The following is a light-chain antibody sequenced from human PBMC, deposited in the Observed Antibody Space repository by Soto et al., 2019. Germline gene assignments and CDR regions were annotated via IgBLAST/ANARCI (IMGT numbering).Light chain of an antibody. CDR3: QQYGSSHWT. Sequence: EIVLTQSPGTLSLSPGERATLSCRASQSVSSSYLAWYQQKPGQAPRLLIYGASSRATGIPDRFSGSGSGTDFTLTISRLEPEVFALYYCQQYGSSHWTFGQGTKV. V-gene: IGKV3-20*01. CDR1: QSVSSSY. CDR2: GAS. J-gene: IGKJ1*01.